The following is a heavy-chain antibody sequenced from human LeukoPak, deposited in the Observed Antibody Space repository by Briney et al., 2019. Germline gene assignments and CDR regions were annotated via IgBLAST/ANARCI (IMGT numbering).Heavy chain of an antibody. CDR3: ARDPSYDSSGYPNWFDP. D-gene: IGHD3-22*01. V-gene: IGHV1-2*02. Sequence: ASVKVSCKASGYTFTGYYMHWVRQAPGQGLEWMGWINPNSGGTNYAQMFQGRVIMTTDTSTNTAYMELRSLRADDTAMYYCARDPSYDSSGYPNWFDPWGQGTLVTVSS. J-gene: IGHJ5*02. CDR1: GYTFTGYY. CDR2: INPNSGGT.